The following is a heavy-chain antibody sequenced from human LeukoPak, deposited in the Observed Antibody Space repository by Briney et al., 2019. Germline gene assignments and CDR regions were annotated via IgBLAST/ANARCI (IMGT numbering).Heavy chain of an antibody. CDR2: INPNSGGT. J-gene: IGHJ4*02. CDR3: AREPNYDILTGYYLS. CDR1: GYTFTGYY. V-gene: IGHV1-2*02. D-gene: IGHD3-9*01. Sequence: GASVKVSCKASGYTFTGYYMHWVRQAPGQGLEWMGWINPNSGGTNYAQKFQGRVTMTRDTSISTAYMELSRLRSDDTAVYYCAREPNYDILTGYYLSWGQGTLVTVSS.